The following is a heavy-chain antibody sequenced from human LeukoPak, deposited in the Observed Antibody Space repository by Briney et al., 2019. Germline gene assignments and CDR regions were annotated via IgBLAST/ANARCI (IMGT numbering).Heavy chain of an antibody. CDR3: ARVRRDTSGWYDDV. CDR2: MWYDGSEK. D-gene: IGHD6-19*01. Sequence: GGSLRLSCAASGFTFSSYAMSWVRQAPGKGLEWVAVMWYDGSEKYYADSVKGRFTISRDNSKNTLYLQMNSLRAEDTAIYYCARVRRDTSGWYDDVWGQGTTVIVSS. V-gene: IGHV3-33*08. J-gene: IGHJ6*02. CDR1: GFTFSSYA.